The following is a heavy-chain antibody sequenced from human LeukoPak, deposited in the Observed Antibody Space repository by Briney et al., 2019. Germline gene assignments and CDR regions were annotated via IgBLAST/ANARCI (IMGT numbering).Heavy chain of an antibody. V-gene: IGHV4-59*08. J-gene: IGHJ3*02. CDR2: IYHSGSS. Sequence: SETLSLTCTVSDGSINNYYWCWIRQPPGKGLEWIGYIYHSGSSNYNPSLKSRVTISLDTSKNLFSLKLSSVTAADTAVYYCARPSGMGPAFDIWGQGTMVTVSS. CDR1: DGSINNYY. CDR3: ARPSGMGPAFDI. D-gene: IGHD1-1*01.